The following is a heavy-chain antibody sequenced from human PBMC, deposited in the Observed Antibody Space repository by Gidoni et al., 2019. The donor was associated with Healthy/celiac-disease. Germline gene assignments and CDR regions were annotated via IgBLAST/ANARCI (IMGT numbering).Heavy chain of an antibody. D-gene: IGHD3-22*01. CDR2: ISYDGSNK. J-gene: IGHJ4*02. V-gene: IGHV3-30-3*01. Sequence: QVQLVESGGGVVQPGRSLRLSCAASGFTFSSYAMHWVRQAPGKGLEWVAVISYDGSNKYYADSVKGRFTISRDNSKNTLYLQMNSLRAEDTAVYYCARDHLYDSSGYYHTGVDYWGQGTLVTASS. CDR1: GFTFSSYA. CDR3: ARDHLYDSSGYYHTGVDY.